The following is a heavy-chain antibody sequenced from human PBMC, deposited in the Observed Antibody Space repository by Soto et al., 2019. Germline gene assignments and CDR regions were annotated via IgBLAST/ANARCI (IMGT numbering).Heavy chain of an antibody. D-gene: IGHD3-9*01. CDR3: ARANSDYDILPHRSYYYGMDV. V-gene: IGHV1-69*06. CDR2: IILPFGTA. CDR1: GGTVSKFA. Sequence: GASVKVSCKASGGTVSKFAVGWVRQAPGQGPEWMGGIILPFGTANYAQKFQGRVTITADKSTSTAYMELSSLRSEDTAVYYCARANSDYDILPHRSYYYGMDVWGQGTTVTVSS. J-gene: IGHJ6*02.